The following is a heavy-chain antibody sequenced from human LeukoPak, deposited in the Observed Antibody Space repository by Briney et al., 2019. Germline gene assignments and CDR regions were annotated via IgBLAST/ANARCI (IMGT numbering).Heavy chain of an antibody. J-gene: IGHJ4*02. CDR3: ARRHGWSIDY. Sequence: PGGSRRLACAAAGFTFGTYALHWVRQAPGKGLEYVSGISSHGDSTYYGNSVKGRFTISRDNSKNTLYLQMGSLRAEDMAVYYCARRHGWSIDYWGQGTLVTVSS. CDR2: ISSHGDST. CDR1: GFTFGTYA. V-gene: IGHV3-64*01. D-gene: IGHD6-19*01.